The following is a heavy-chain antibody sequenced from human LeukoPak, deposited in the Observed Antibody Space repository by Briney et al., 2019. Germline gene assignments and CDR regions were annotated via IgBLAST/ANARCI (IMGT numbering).Heavy chain of an antibody. D-gene: IGHD2-15*01. Sequence: PSETLSLTCTVSGGSISSSNSYWGWIRQSPGKGLEWIANIYYSGSTYYNPSLKSRVTISVDTSKNQFSLKLSSVTAADTAVYYCARVVVPGWFDPWGQRNLVTVSS. V-gene: IGHV4-39*07. J-gene: IGHJ5*02. CDR1: GGSISSSNSY. CDR2: IYYSGST. CDR3: ARVVVPGWFDP.